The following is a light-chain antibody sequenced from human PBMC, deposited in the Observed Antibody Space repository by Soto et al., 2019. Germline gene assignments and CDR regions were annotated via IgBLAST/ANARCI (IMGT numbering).Light chain of an antibody. CDR2: AAS. J-gene: IGKJ1*01. CDR3: QQSYSTPQT. CDR1: QSISSY. Sequence: DIEMTQSPSSLSASVGDRVTITCRASQSISSYLKWYQQKPGKAPKLLMYAASSLQSGVPSRLSGSGSGTDFTLTISSLQPEDFETYYCQQSYSTPQTFGQGTKVEIK. V-gene: IGKV1-39*01.